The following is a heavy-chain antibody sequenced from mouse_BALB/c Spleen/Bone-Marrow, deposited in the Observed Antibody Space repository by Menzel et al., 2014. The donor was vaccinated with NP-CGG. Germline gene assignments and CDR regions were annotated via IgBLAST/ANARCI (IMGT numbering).Heavy chain of an antibody. J-gene: IGHJ2*01. D-gene: IGHD2-3*01. CDR3: ARYDGYLDY. CDR1: GYAFTDYL. CDR2: INPGSGST. V-gene: IGHV1-54*02. Sequence: AQLQQSGAELVRPGTSVKVSCKASGYAFTDYLMEWLKQRPGQGLEWIGVINPGSGSTNYNEKFKDKATLTADTSSNTAYMQLSSLTSDDSAVYFCARYDGYLDYWGQGTTLTVSS.